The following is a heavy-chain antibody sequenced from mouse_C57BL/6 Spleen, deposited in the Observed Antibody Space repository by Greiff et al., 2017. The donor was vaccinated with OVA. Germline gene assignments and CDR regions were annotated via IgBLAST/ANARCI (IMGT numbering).Heavy chain of an antibody. D-gene: IGHD2-4*01. CDR3: ARGDYDWFAY. V-gene: IGHV1-76*01. CDR2: IYPGSGNT. Sequence: SGAELVRPGASVKLSCKASGYTFTDYYINWVKQRPGQGLEWIARIYPGSGNTYYNEKFKGKATLTAEKSSSTAYMQLSSLTSEDSAVYFCARGDYDWFAYWGQGTLVTVSA. CDR1: GYTFTDYY. J-gene: IGHJ3*01.